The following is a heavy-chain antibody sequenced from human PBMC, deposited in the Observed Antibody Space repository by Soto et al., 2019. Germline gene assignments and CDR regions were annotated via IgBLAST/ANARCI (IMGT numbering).Heavy chain of an antibody. Sequence: ASVKVSCKASGGTFSSYAISWVRQAPGQGLEWMGGIIPIFGTANYAQKFQGRVTITADESTSTAYMELSSLRSEDTAVYYCARGGLYYDILTGYWEAYYGMDVWGQGTTVTVSS. J-gene: IGHJ6*02. V-gene: IGHV1-69*13. CDR2: IIPIFGTA. CDR1: GGTFSSYA. CDR3: ARGGLYYDILTGYWEAYYGMDV. D-gene: IGHD3-9*01.